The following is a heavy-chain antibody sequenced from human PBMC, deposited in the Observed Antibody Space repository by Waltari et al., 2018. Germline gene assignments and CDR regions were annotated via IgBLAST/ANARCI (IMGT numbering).Heavy chain of an antibody. D-gene: IGHD2-15*01. CDR1: GDSASTPYL. Sequence: QLQLQESGPGLVQPSGPLSLTCAVSGDSASTPYLWNWVRQPPGKGLEWIGQVHGSTGRTNYNPSFASRVTVSLDTYNNQFSLKLTYATAADTAVYYCARDRGRGLYLDTWGPGTLVTVSP. J-gene: IGHJ4*02. V-gene: IGHV4-4*02. CDR3: ARDRGRGLYLDT. CDR2: VHGSTGRT.